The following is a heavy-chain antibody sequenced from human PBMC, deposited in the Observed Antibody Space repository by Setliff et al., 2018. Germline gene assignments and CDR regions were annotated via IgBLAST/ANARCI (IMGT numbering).Heavy chain of an antibody. J-gene: IGHJ4*02. CDR3: ARDAVSNFDRGDSPAY. D-gene: IGHD2-21*01. Sequence: ASVKVSCKASGYVFTGYYIHWVRHAPGQGFEWMGSVNPRTGSTAYAARFQGRITMTRDTSATTVYMILGSLRSDDTAVYFCARDAVSNFDRGDSPAYWGRGTLVTVSA. CDR1: GYVFTGYY. V-gene: IGHV1-46*01. CDR2: VNPRTGST.